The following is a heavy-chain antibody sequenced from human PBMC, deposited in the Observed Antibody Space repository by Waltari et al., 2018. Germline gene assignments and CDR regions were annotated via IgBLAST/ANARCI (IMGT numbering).Heavy chain of an antibody. V-gene: IGHV1-69*14. Sequence: QVQLVQSGAEVKKPGSSVKFSCQASGGLCRGSARRWLRQAPGQGLEWMGGILPIFVTATYAQKFQGRVTITADKSTSTAYMELSSLRSEDTAVYYCAKDLTARGNGMDVWGQGTTVTVSS. CDR3: AKDLTARGNGMDV. J-gene: IGHJ6*02. D-gene: IGHD7-27*01. CDR1: GGLCRGSA. CDR2: ILPIFVTA.